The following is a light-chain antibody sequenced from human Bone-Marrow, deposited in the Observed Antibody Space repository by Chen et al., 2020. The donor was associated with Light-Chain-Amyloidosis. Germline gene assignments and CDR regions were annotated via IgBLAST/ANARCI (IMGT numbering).Light chain of an antibody. V-gene: IGKV3-20*01. CDR3: QQYANSPIT. J-gene: IGKJ5*01. Sequence: EIALTQSPGTLSVSPGERTTLFCRASQSVGNNFLAWYPQKPGQSPRLLIYRASARATGTPDRFSGSGSGTDVTLTVTRLEPDDSAVYYCQQYANSPITFGQGTRLEIK. CDR2: RAS. CDR1: QSVGNNF.